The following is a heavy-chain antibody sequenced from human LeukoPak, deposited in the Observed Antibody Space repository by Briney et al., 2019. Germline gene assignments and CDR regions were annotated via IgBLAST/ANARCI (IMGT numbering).Heavy chain of an antibody. CDR3: ARIGGWFGNDY. Sequence: GGSLRLPCAASGFTFSTYWMSWVRQAPGKGLEWVANIRPDGNEKYYVDSVKGRFTISRDNAKNSLYLQMNSLRAEDTAVYYCARIGGWFGNDYWGQGTLVTVSS. CDR2: IRPDGNEK. J-gene: IGHJ4*02. D-gene: IGHD3-10*01. CDR1: GFTFSTYW. V-gene: IGHV3-7*05.